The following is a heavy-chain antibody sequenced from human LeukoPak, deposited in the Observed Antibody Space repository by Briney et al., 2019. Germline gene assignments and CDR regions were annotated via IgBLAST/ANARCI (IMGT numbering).Heavy chain of an antibody. CDR1: GYTFANFG. CDR2: ISVYNGNT. CDR3: ASCLGALLWFGEP. D-gene: IGHD3-10*01. Sequence: ASVKVSCKPSGYTFANFGITWVRQAPRQGREWMGWISVYNGNTNYAQNLQGRVTLTTDTSTSTAYMELRSLRSDDTALYYCASCLGALLWFGEPWGQGTLVTVSS. J-gene: IGHJ4*02. V-gene: IGHV1-18*01.